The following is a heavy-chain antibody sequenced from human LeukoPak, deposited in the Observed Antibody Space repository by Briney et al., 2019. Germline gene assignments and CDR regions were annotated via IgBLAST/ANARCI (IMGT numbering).Heavy chain of an antibody. D-gene: IGHD6-19*01. CDR3: ARGVRIAVAAPHLNY. V-gene: IGHV4-34*01. Sequence: RASETLSLTCAVYGGSFSGYYWSWIRQPPGKGLEWIGEINHSGSTNYNPSLKSRVTISVDTSKNQFSLNLSSVTAADTAVYFCARGVRIAVAAPHLNYWGQGTLVTVSS. J-gene: IGHJ4*02. CDR2: INHSGST. CDR1: GGSFSGYY.